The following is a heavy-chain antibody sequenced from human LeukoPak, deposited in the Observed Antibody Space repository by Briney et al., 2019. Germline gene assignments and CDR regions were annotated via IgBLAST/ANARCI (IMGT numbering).Heavy chain of an antibody. Sequence: GASVKVSCKASGYTFTGYYMHWVRQAPGQGLEWMGWINPNSGGTNYAQKFQGRVTMTRDTSISTAYMELSRLRSDDTAVYYCARPHAVPAAANWFDPWGQGTLVTVSS. J-gene: IGHJ5*02. CDR2: INPNSGGT. V-gene: IGHV1-2*02. CDR3: ARPHAVPAAANWFDP. D-gene: IGHD2-2*01. CDR1: GYTFTGYY.